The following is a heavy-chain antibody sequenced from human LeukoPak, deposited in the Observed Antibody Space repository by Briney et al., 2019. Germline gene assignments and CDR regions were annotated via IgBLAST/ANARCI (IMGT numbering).Heavy chain of an antibody. D-gene: IGHD3-22*01. CDR3: ARDLGYYDSSGYKNWFAP. J-gene: IGHJ5*02. CDR1: GGSISSSSYY. V-gene: IGHV4-39*07. CDR2: IYYSGST. Sequence: SETLSLTCTVSGGSISSSSYYWGWIRQPPGKGLEWIGSIYYSGSTYYNPSLKSRVTISVDTSKNQFSLKLSSVTAADTAVYYCARDLGYYDSSGYKNWFAPWGQGTLVTVSS.